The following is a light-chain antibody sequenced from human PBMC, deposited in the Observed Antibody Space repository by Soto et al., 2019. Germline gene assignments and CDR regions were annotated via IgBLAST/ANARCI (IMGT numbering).Light chain of an antibody. V-gene: IGLV1-44*01. Sequence: QAVVTQPPSASGTPGQRVTMSCSGGSSNIGSNTVSWYQHLPGTAPQLLIYSDTQRASGVADRFSGSKSGTSASLAISGLRSDDEADYYCAAWDDRLNGALFGTGTKVTVL. CDR1: SSNIGSNT. J-gene: IGLJ1*01. CDR3: AAWDDRLNGAL. CDR2: SDT.